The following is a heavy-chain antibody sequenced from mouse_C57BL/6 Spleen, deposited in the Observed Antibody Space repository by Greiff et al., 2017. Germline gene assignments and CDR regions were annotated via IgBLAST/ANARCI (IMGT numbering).Heavy chain of an antibody. CDR3: ARLMERSAMDD. CDR2: IDPSDSYT. CDR1: GYTFTSYW. D-gene: IGHD2-3*01. J-gene: IGHJ4*01. Sequence: QVQLQQPGAELVMPGASVKLSCKASGYTFTSYWMHWVKQRPGQGLEWIGEIDPSDSYTNYNQKFKGKSTLTVDKSSSTAYMQLSSLTSEDSAVYYCARLMERSAMDDWGQGTSVTVSS. V-gene: IGHV1-69*01.